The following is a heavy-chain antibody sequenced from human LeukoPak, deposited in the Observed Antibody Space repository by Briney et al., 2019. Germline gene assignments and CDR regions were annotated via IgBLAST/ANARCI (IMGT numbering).Heavy chain of an antibody. D-gene: IGHD1-26*01. Sequence: GAPVKVSCKASGYTFTSYGISWVRQAPGQGLEWMGWISAKNGNTIFAQKVQGRVTLTTDTSTSTAYMELRSLRSDDTAVYYCARDTEWEKNPDYFDYWGQGTLVTVSS. V-gene: IGHV1-18*01. CDR3: ARDTEWEKNPDYFDY. CDR2: ISAKNGNT. J-gene: IGHJ4*02. CDR1: GYTFTSYG.